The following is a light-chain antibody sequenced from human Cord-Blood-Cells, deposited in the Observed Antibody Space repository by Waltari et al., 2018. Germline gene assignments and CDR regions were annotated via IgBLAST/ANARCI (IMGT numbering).Light chain of an antibody. CDR2: EGS. Sequence: QSALTQPASVSGSPGQSITISCTGTSSDVGSYNLVSWYQQPPGKAPQPRIYEGSKRPSGVSNRFSGSKSGNTASLTISGLQAEDEADYYCCSHAGSSTWVFGGGTKLTVL. V-gene: IGLV2-23*01. CDR1: SSDVGSYNL. CDR3: CSHAGSSTWV. J-gene: IGLJ3*02.